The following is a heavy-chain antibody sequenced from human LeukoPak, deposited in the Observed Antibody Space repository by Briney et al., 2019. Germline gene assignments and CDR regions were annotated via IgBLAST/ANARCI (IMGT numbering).Heavy chain of an antibody. D-gene: IGHD5-12*01. J-gene: IGHJ4*02. CDR3: ARDATMMGNYFNY. Sequence: GGSLRLSCAASAFTFSSYSMNWVRQAPGKGLEWVSSISSSSSYIYYADSVKGRFTISRDNAKNSLYLQMNSLRAEDTAVYYCARDATMMGNYFNYWGQGTLVTVSS. V-gene: IGHV3-21*01. CDR1: AFTFSSYS. CDR2: ISSSSSYI.